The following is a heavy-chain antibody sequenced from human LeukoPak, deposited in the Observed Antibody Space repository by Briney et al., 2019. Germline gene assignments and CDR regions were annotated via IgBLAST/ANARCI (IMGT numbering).Heavy chain of an antibody. D-gene: IGHD4-17*01. V-gene: IGHV3-23*01. CDR3: ARGSPYDYGDYVSPFDY. CDR1: GIIFSGNA. Sequence: PGGSLRLSCAGSGIIFSGNAMSWVRQSPGKGLEWVAGISGSGGTTFYADSEKGRFTISRDNSRNTMFLQMNSLRVDDTAVYHCARGSPYDYGDYVSPFDYWGQGTLVTVSS. J-gene: IGHJ4*02. CDR2: ISGSGGTT.